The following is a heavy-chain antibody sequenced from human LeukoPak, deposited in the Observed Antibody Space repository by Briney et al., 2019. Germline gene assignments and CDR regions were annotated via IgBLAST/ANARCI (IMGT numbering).Heavy chain of an antibody. D-gene: IGHD3-10*01. J-gene: IGHJ6*03. CDR2: ISYDGGNK. V-gene: IGHV3-30*04. Sequence: PGGSLRLSCAASGFTFSSYAMHWVRQAPGKGLEWVAVISYDGGNKYYADSVKGRFTISRDNSKNTLYLQMNSLRAEDTAVYYCARDEKGRGYYYYYYMDVWGKGTTVTVSS. CDR3: ARDEKGRGYYYYYYMDV. CDR1: GFTFSSYA.